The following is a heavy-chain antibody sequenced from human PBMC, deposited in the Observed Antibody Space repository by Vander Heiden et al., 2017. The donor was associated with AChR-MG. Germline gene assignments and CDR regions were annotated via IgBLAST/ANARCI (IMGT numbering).Heavy chain of an antibody. Sequence: QVQLVESGGGVVQPGRSLRLSCAASGFTFSGHGMHWVRQAPGKGLEWVAVISNDGSNKYYADSVKGRFTISRDNSKNTLYLQMNSLRAEDTAIYYCAKEYYYESSAYWDRYYYYGMDFWGQGTTVTVSS. CDR2: ISNDGSNK. V-gene: IGHV3-30*18. CDR1: GFTFSGHG. CDR3: AKEYYYESSAYWDRYYYYGMDF. J-gene: IGHJ6*02. D-gene: IGHD3-22*01.